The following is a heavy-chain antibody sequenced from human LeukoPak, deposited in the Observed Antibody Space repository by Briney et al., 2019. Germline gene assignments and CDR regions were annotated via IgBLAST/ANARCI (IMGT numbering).Heavy chain of an antibody. V-gene: IGHV3-30*18. J-gene: IGHJ4*02. Sequence: GRSLRLSCAASGFTFSSYGMHWVRQAPGKGLEWVAVISYDGSNKYYADSVKGRFTISRDNSKNTLYLQMNSLRAEDTAVYYCAKGQSDFWSGYYSEEDYWGQGTLVTVSS. CDR3: AKGQSDFWSGYYSEEDY. CDR1: GFTFSSYG. D-gene: IGHD3-3*01. CDR2: ISYDGSNK.